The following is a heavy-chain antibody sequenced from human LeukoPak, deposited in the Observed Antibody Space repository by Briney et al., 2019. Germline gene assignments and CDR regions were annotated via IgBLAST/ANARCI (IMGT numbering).Heavy chain of an antibody. CDR3: ARFTYDSSFRGFDY. CDR2: IYYSGST. V-gene: IGHV4-59*01. CDR1: GGSISSYY. J-gene: IGHJ4*02. Sequence: SSVTLSLTCTVPGGSISSYYWSWIRQPPGKGLEWIGYIYYSGSTNYNPSLKSRVTISVDTSKNQFSLKLSSVTAADTAVYYCARFTYDSSFRGFDYWGQGTLVTVSS. D-gene: IGHD3-22*01.